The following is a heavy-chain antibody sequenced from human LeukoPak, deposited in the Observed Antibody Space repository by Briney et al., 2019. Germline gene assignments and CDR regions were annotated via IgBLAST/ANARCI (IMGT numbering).Heavy chain of an antibody. V-gene: IGHV4-39*01. J-gene: IGHJ1*01. CDR3: ARQWDSSGYHEYFQH. CDR1: GGSISSSGFY. Sequence: SETLSLTCTVSGGSISSSGFYWGWIRQPPGMGLEWIGRIYYSGTTYYNPSLKSRVTISVDTSKNQFSLKLSSVTAADTAVYYCARQWDSSGYHEYFQHWGQGTLVTVSS. D-gene: IGHD3-22*01. CDR2: IYYSGTT.